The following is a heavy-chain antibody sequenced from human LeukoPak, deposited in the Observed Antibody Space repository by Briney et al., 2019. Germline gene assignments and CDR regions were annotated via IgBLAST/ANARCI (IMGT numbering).Heavy chain of an antibody. CDR3: AKTEWGEDYGIAGNFDY. J-gene: IGHJ4*02. V-gene: IGHV3-23*01. D-gene: IGHD6-13*01. Sequence: GGSLRLSCAASGFTFSSYAMSWVRQAPGKGLEWVSAISGSGGSTYYADSVKGRFTISRDNSKNTLYLQMNSLRAEDTAVYYCAKTEWGEDYGIAGNFDYWGQGTLVTVSS. CDR1: GFTFSSYA. CDR2: ISGSGGST.